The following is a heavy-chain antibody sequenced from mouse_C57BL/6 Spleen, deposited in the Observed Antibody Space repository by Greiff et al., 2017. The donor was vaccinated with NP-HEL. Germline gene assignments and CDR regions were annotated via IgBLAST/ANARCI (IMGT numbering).Heavy chain of an antibody. V-gene: IGHV7-4*01. CDR3: VKAGDSSGYGGPWFAY. D-gene: IGHD3-2*02. CDR2: IRNKANGYTT. CDR1: GFTFTDYY. Sequence: LMESGGGLVQPGASLRLSCAASGFTFTDYYMSWVRQPPGKAPEWLALIRNKANGYTTEYTASVKGRFTISRDNSQNILYLQMNTLRAEDSATYYCVKAGDSSGYGGPWFAYWGQGTLVTVSA. J-gene: IGHJ3*01.